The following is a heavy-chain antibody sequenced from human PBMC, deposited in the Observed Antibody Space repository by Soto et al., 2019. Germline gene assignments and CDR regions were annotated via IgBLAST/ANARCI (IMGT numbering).Heavy chain of an antibody. Sequence: GGSLRLSCAASGFSLSAYSMNWVRQAPGKGLEWVSSISSSSSYIYYADSVKGRFTISRDNAKNSLYLQMNSLRAEDTAVYYCAREDYDIVIPVGTTYYGMDVWGQGTTVTVSS. D-gene: IGHD3-22*01. CDR3: AREDYDIVIPVGTTYYGMDV. V-gene: IGHV3-21*01. J-gene: IGHJ6*02. CDR2: ISSSSSYI. CDR1: GFSLSAYS.